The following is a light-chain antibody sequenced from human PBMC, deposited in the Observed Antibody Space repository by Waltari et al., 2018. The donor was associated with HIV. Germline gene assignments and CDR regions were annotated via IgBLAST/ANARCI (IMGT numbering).Light chain of an antibody. V-gene: IGLV2-11*01. Sequence: QSALTQPRSVSGSPGQSVTISCTGTSSDIGYFDYVSWSQQYPRKAPQVIIYEVNHRPSGVPDRFTGSKSGITAYLTISGLQGEDEADYYCCSYAGAYTYVFGTGTKVNVL. CDR3: CSYAGAYTYV. CDR1: SSDIGYFDY. J-gene: IGLJ1*01. CDR2: EVN.